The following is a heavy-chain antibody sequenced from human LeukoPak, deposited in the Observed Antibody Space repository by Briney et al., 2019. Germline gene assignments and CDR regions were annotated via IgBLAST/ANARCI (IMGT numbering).Heavy chain of an antibody. CDR3: ARDRDWGLATDAFDI. V-gene: IGHV1-2*02. Sequence: ASVKVSCKASGYTFTSYYMHWVRQAPGQGLEWMGWINPNSGGTNYAQKFQGRVTMTRDTSISTAYMELSRLRSDDTAVYYCARDRDWGLATDAFDIWGQGTMVTVS. CDR1: GYTFTSYY. CDR2: INPNSGGT. D-gene: IGHD7-27*01. J-gene: IGHJ3*02.